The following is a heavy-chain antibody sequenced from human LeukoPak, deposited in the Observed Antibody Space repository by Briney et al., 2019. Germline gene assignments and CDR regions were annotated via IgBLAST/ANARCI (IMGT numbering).Heavy chain of an antibody. V-gene: IGHV3-23*01. Sequence: PSETLSLTCTVSGASISSNNYYWGWVRQAPGKGLEWVSAISGSGGSTYYADSVKGRFTISRDNSKNTLYLQMNSLRAEDTAVYYCAKDRVFGVGARVFDYWGQGTLVTVSS. J-gene: IGHJ4*02. CDR2: ISGSGGST. CDR1: GASISSNNYY. CDR3: AKDRVFGVGARVFDY. D-gene: IGHD1-26*01.